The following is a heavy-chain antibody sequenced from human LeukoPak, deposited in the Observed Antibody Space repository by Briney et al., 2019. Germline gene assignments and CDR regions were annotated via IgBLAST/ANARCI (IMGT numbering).Heavy chain of an antibody. CDR3: ARSRADITMIVVVLDAFDI. D-gene: IGHD3-22*01. CDR2: IYPGDSDT. CDR1: GYSFTSYW. V-gene: IGHV5-51*01. Sequence: GESLKISCKGSGYSFTSYWIGWVRQMPGKGLEWMGIIYPGDSDTRYSPSFQGQVTISADKSISTAYLQWSSLKASDTAMYYCARSRADITMIVVVLDAFDIWGQGTMVTASS. J-gene: IGHJ3*02.